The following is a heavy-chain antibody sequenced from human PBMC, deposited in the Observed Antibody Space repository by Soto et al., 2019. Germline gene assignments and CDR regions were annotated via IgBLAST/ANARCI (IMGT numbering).Heavy chain of an antibody. V-gene: IGHV1-8*01. CDR3: ARWGYSSSWSILDYYYYMDV. Sequence: GASVKVSCKASGYTFTSYDINWVRQATGQGLEWMGWMNPNSGNTGYAQKFQGRVTMTRNTSISTAYMELSSLRSEDTAVYYCARWGYSSSWSILDYYYYMDVWGKGTTVTVSS. D-gene: IGHD6-13*01. CDR2: MNPNSGNT. J-gene: IGHJ6*03. CDR1: GYTFTSYD.